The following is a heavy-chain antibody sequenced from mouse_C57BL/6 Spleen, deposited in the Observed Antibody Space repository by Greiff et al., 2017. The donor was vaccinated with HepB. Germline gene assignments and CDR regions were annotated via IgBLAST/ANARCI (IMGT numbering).Heavy chain of an antibody. CDR2: IDPSDSYT. D-gene: IGHD4-1*01. CDR1: GYTFTSYW. CDR3: ATGTPYYFDY. V-gene: IGHV1-69*01. J-gene: IGHJ2*01. Sequence: QVQLQQPGAELVMPGASVKLSCKASGYTFTSYWMHWVKQRPGQGLEWIGEIDPSDSYTNYNQKFKGKSTLTVDKSSSTAYMQLSSLTSEDSAVFYCATGTPYYFDYWGQGTTFTVSS.